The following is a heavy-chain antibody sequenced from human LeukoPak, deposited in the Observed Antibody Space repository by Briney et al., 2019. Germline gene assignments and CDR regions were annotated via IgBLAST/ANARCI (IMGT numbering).Heavy chain of an antibody. CDR3: ARSGGNYYSI. Sequence: GESLKISCKGSGYRFTSYWIGWVRQMPGKGLEWMGIIYPGDSDTIHSPSFQGQVTISADKSTSTANLQWSSLKASDTAMYYCARSGGNYYSIWGQGTMVTVSS. J-gene: IGHJ3*02. CDR1: GYRFTSYW. V-gene: IGHV5-51*01. CDR2: IYPGDSDT. D-gene: IGHD1-26*01.